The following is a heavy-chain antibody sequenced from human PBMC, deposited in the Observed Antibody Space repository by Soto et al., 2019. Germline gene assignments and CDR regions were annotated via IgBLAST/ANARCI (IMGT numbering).Heavy chain of an antibody. CDR1: GYTFSTYG. V-gene: IGHV1-18*01. J-gene: IGHJ5*02. Sequence: QVQLVQSGAEVKKPGASVKVSCKASGYTFSTYGVNWVRQAPGQGLEWMGWISAYNGNKKYAQKFQGRVTMTTDTSTSTAYMEVRSLRSDDTAGYYCARNVNPHSLGVTCWFDPWGQGTLVTVSS. CDR2: ISAYNGNK. D-gene: IGHD1-26*01. CDR3: ARNVNPHSLGVTCWFDP.